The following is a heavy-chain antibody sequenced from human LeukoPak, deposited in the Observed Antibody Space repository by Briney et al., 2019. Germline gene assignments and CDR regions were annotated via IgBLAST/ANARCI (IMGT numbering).Heavy chain of an antibody. Sequence: GASVKVSCKASGYTXTSYGISWVRQAPGQGLDWMGWISAYHGNTYYAQKLQGRVTLTTDTSTNTAYMELRSLRSDDTAVYYCARDLYYYDSSGYHDVFDIWGQGTMVTVSS. CDR2: ISAYHGNT. CDR1: GYTXTSYG. D-gene: IGHD3-22*01. J-gene: IGHJ3*02. CDR3: ARDLYYYDSSGYHDVFDI. V-gene: IGHV1-18*01.